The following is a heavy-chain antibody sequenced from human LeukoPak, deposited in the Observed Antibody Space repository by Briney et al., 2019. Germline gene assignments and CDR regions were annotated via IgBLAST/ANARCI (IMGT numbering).Heavy chain of an antibody. CDR1: GGSISNYY. CDR2: IYFTGNT. J-gene: IGHJ4*02. CDR3: ARMGPINDDGDYLNFDY. Sequence: SETLSLTCTVSGGSISNYYWSWIRQPAGKGLELIGRIYFTGNTKHNPSLKSRVTMSVDTSKTQFSLKLSSVTAADTAVYYCARMGPINDDGDYLNFDYWGQGTLVTVSS. D-gene: IGHD4-17*01. V-gene: IGHV4-4*07.